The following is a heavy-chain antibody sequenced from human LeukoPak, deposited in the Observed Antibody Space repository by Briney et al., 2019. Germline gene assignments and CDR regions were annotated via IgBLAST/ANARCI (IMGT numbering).Heavy chain of an antibody. D-gene: IGHD3-3*01. V-gene: IGHV1-8*01. CDR1: GYTFTSYD. J-gene: IGHJ6*03. CDR2: MNPNSGIT. Sequence: ASVKVSCKASGYTFTSYDINWVRQATGQGLEWMGWMNPNSGITGYAQKFQSRVTMTRNTSISTAYMELSSLRSEDTAVYYCARASLGRITIFTRRYYMDVWGKGTTVTVSS. CDR3: ARASLGRITIFTRRYYMDV.